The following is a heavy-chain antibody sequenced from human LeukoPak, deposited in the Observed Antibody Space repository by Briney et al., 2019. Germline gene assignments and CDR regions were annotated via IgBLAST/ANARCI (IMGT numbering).Heavy chain of an antibody. D-gene: IGHD5-24*01. V-gene: IGHV3-72*01. J-gene: IGHJ3*02. CDR2: SRSKAQSYST. CDR3: AREGRDAYNYAFDT. CDR1: GFTFSDHY. Sequence: PGGSLRLSCAVSGFTFSDHYMDWVRQAPGKGLEWVARSRSKAQSYSTEYAASVKGGFTISRDDSKDLLYLQMNGLKTEDTAVYYCAREGRDAYNYAFDTWGQGTMVTVSS.